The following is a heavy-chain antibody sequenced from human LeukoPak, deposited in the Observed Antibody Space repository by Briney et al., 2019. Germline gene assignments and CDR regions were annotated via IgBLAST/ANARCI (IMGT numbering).Heavy chain of an antibody. D-gene: IGHD3-10*01. CDR3: ARVSYGSGQRWDY. J-gene: IGHJ4*02. CDR2: IIPILGIA. Sequence: VKVSCKASGYTFTSYGISWVRQAPGQGLEWMGRIIPILGIANYAQKFQGRVTITADKSTSTAYMELSSLRSEDTAVYYCARVSYGSGQRWDYWGQGTLVTVSS. V-gene: IGHV1-69*10. CDR1: GYTFTSYG.